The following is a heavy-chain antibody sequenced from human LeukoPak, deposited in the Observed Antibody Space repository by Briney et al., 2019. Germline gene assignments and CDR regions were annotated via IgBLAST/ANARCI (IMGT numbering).Heavy chain of an antibody. Sequence: SETLSLTCTVSGGSISSYYWSWIRQPPGKGLEWIGYIYYSGSTNYNPSLKSRVTMSVDTSKNQFSLKLSSVTAADTAVYYCARSWGYCSSTSCSYYYYYYMDVWGKGTTVTVSS. CDR3: ARSWGYCSSTSCSYYYYYYMDV. CDR1: GGSISSYY. CDR2: IYYSGST. D-gene: IGHD2-2*01. V-gene: IGHV4-59*12. J-gene: IGHJ6*03.